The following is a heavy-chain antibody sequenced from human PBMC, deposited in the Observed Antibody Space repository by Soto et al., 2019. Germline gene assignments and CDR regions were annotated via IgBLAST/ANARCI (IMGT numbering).Heavy chain of an antibody. J-gene: IGHJ4*02. CDR2: IYYSGST. D-gene: IGHD2-2*01. V-gene: IGHV4-59*01. Sequence: SETLSLTCTVSGGSISSYYWSWIRQPPGKGLEWIGYIYYSGSTNYTPSLKSRVTISIDTSKNQFSLKLSSVTAADTAVYYCARDRGYCSSTSCPPDYWGQGTLVTVSS. CDR1: GGSISSYY. CDR3: ARDRGYCSSTSCPPDY.